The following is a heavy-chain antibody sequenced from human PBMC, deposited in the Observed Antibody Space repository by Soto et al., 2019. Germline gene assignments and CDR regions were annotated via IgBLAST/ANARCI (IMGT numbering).Heavy chain of an antibody. CDR1: GFTLSNYW. D-gene: IGHD7-27*01. Sequence: GGSLRLSCAASGFTLSNYWMTWVRQAPGKGLEWVANINKDGSQKNYVDSVKGRFTIARDNGQNSLSLQINSLRVEDTAVYYCVGELGLAYWGQGALVTVSS. V-gene: IGHV3-7*03. CDR3: VGELGLAY. CDR2: INKDGSQK. J-gene: IGHJ4*02.